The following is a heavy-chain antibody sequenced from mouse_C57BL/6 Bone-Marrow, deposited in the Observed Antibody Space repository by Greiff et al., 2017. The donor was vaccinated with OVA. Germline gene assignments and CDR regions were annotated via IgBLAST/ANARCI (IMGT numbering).Heavy chain of an antibody. CDR3: ARVSDYYGSSGWFAY. J-gene: IGHJ3*01. CDR1: GYTFTSYT. D-gene: IGHD1-1*01. Sequence: QVQLKESGAELARPGASVKMSCKASGYTFTSYTMHWVKQRPGQGLEWIGYINPSSGYTKYNQKFKDKATLTADKSSSTAYMQLSSLTSEDSAVYYCARVSDYYGSSGWFAYWGQGTLVTVSA. CDR2: INPSSGYT. V-gene: IGHV1-4*01.